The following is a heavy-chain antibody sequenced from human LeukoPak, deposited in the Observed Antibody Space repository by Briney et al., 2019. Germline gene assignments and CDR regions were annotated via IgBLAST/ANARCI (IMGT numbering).Heavy chain of an antibody. CDR2: IFSRSESI. CDR3: ARDFFHSGDSRPFDY. V-gene: IGHV3-21*01. CDR1: GFTFGAYT. J-gene: IGHJ4*02. D-gene: IGHD2-21*02. Sequence: KTGGSLRLSCAASGFTFGAYTIDWVRQAPGKGLEWVSCIFSRSESILYADSVKGRFTISRDNAKNSLYLQMDSLRVEDTAVYYCARDFFHSGDSRPFDYWGQGTLVTVSS.